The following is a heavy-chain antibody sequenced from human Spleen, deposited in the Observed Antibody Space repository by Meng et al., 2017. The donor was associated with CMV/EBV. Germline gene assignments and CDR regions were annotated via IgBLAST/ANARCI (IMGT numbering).Heavy chain of an antibody. D-gene: IGHD6-6*01. CDR1: GFTFSSYS. V-gene: IGHV3-7*01. CDR3: ARIGYSSSSWDY. CDR2: IKQDGSEK. J-gene: IGHJ4*02. Sequence: GESLKISCAASGFTFSSYSMNWVRQAPGKGLEWVANIKQDGSEKHYVDSAKGRLFISRDNAKNSLYLQTNSLRAEDTAVYYCARIGYSSSSWDYWGQGTLVTVSS.